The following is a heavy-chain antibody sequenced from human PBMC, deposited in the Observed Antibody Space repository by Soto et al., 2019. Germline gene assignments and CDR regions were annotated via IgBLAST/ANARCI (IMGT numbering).Heavy chain of an antibody. CDR3: ARVDYYGSGSYYNVAPKSLYYYGMDV. CDR1: GGSISSSSYY. V-gene: IGHV4-39*01. J-gene: IGHJ6*02. D-gene: IGHD3-10*01. Sequence: PSETLSLTCTVSGGSISSSSYYWAWIRQPPGKGLEWIGSIYYSGSTYYNPSLKSRVTISVDTSKNQFSLKLSSVTAADTAVYYCARVDYYGSGSYYNVAPKSLYYYGMDVWRQGTTVTVSS. CDR2: IYYSGST.